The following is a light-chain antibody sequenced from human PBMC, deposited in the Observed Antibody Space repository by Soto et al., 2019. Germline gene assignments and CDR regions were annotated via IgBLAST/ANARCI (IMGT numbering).Light chain of an antibody. CDR2: EVT. CDR1: SSDVGFYNY. Sequence: QSVLTQPPSASGSPGQSVTISCTGTSSDVGFYNYVSWYQQSPGKAPKLVIYEVTKRPSGVPDRFSGSKSGNTASLTVSGLQAEDEGTYYCSSYGGNNNVIFGGGTQLTVL. V-gene: IGLV2-8*01. CDR3: SSYGGNNNVI. J-gene: IGLJ7*01.